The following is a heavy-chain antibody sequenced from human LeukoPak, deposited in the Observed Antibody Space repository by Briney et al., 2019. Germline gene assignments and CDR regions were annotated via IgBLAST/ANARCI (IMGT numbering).Heavy chain of an antibody. Sequence: GRSLRLSCAASGFTFSSYAMSWVRQAPGKGLEWVSAISGSGGSTYYADSVKGRFTISRDNSKNTLYLQMNSLRAEDTAVYYCAKFRGYSGTNRYYFDYWGQGTLVTVSS. D-gene: IGHD1-26*01. CDR1: GFTFSSYA. V-gene: IGHV3-23*01. CDR2: ISGSGGST. CDR3: AKFRGYSGTNRYYFDY. J-gene: IGHJ4*02.